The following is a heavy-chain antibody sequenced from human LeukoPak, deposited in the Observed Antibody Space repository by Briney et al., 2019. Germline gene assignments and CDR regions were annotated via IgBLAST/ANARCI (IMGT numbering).Heavy chain of an antibody. J-gene: IGHJ4*02. CDR2: INPHSGGT. D-gene: IGHD6-13*01. CDR3: ARVDPGYSSSWQHFDY. V-gene: IGHV1-2*02. CDR1: GYTFTGYY. Sequence: ASVKVSCKASGYTFTGYYMHWVRQAPGQGLEWMGWINPHSGGTNYALKFQGRVTMTRDTSISTAYMELSRLRSDDTAVYYCARVDPGYSSSWQHFDYWGQGTLVTVSS.